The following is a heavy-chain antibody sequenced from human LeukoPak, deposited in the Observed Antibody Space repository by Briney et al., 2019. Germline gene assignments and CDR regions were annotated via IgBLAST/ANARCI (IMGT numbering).Heavy chain of an antibody. CDR3: ARDDEGPFDY. CDR2: IIPVLGTT. Sequence: EASVKVSCKASGGSFINYVISWVRQAPGQGLEWMGGIIPVLGTTNYAQKFRARVTISADASTSTAYMDLSSLRSEDTAVYFCARDDEGPFDYWGKGTLVTVST. CDR1: GGSFINYV. V-gene: IGHV1-69*13. J-gene: IGHJ4*02.